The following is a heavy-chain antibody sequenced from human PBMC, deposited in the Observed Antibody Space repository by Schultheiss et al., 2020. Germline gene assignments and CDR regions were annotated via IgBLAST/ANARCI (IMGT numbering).Heavy chain of an antibody. D-gene: IGHD2-15*01. J-gene: IGHJ4*02. CDR2: ISVRSDLI. CDR1: GFTLSRYN. V-gene: IGHV3-48*01. Sequence: WGSLRLSCAASGFTLSRYNMNWVRQAPGKGPEWISYISVRSDLIYYADSVKGRFTISRDNAKNSLYLQMDSLRADDTAVYYCERFYCSGGTCYFDYWGQGTLVTVSS. CDR3: ERFYCSGGTCYFDY.